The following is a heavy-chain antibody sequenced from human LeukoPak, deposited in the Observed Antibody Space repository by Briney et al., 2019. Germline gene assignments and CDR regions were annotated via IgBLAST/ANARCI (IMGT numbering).Heavy chain of an antibody. J-gene: IGHJ4*02. CDR1: GYTFTSYD. D-gene: IGHD3-9*01. CDR2: MNPNSGNT. CDR3: AREGDILTDY. V-gene: IGHV1-8*01. Sequence: ASVKVSCKASGYTFTSYDINWVRQAPGQGLEWMGWMNPNSGNTGYAQKLQGRVTMITDTSTSTAYMELRSLRSDDTAVYYCAREGDILTDYWGQGTLVTVSS.